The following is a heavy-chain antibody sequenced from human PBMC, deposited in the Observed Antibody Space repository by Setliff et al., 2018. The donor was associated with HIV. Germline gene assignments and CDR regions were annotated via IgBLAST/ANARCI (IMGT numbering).Heavy chain of an antibody. CDR3: TRGRYSSGWSDY. CDR2: IRSKAYGGTT. J-gene: IGHJ4*02. D-gene: IGHD6-19*01. Sequence: PGGSLRLSCTASGFTLGDYAMSWVRQAPGKGLEWVGFIRSKAYGGTTEYAASVKGRFTISRDDSKSIAYLQMNSLKTEDTAVYYCTRGRYSSGWSDYWGQGTLVTVS. CDR1: GFTLGDYA. V-gene: IGHV3-49*04.